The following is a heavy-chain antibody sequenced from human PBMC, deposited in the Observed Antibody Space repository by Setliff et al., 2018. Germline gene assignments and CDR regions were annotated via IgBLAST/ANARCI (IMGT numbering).Heavy chain of an antibody. V-gene: IGHV1-3*01. Sequence: GASVKVSCKASGYTFTSYAMHWVRQAPGQRLEWMGWINAGNGNTKYSQKFQGRFTISRDNSKNTLYLQMNSLRPEDTAVYYCATHDSAGEWGQGTLVTVSS. CDR2: INAGNGNT. D-gene: IGHD2-15*01. CDR1: GYTFTSYA. J-gene: IGHJ4*02. CDR3: ATHDSAGE.